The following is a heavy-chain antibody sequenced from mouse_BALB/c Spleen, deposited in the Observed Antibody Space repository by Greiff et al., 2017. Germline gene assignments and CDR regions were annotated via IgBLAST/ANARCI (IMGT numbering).Heavy chain of an antibody. CDR2: INSNGGST. CDR1: VFTFSSYG. J-gene: IGHJ3*01. Sequence: EVQRVESGGGLVQPGGSLKLSCAASVFTFSSYGMSWVRQTPDKRLELVATINSNGGSTYYPDSVKGRFTISRDNAKNTLYLQMSSLKSEDTAMYYCARGDDYAAWFAYWGQGTLVTVSA. V-gene: IGHV5-6-3*01. D-gene: IGHD2-4*01. CDR3: ARGDDYAAWFAY.